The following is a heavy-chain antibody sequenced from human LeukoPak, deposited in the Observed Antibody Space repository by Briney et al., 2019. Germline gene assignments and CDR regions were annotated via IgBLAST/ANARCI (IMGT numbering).Heavy chain of an antibody. J-gene: IGHJ4*02. CDR3: ASHGGMVRGALDY. CDR1: GFTFSSYA. V-gene: IGHV3-30*04. D-gene: IGHD3-10*01. Sequence: PGGSLRLSCAASGFTFSSYAMHWVRQAPGKGLEWVAVISYDGGNKYYADSVKGRFTISRDNSKNTLYLQMNSLRAEDTAVYYCASHGGMVRGALDYWGQGTLVTVSS. CDR2: ISYDGGNK.